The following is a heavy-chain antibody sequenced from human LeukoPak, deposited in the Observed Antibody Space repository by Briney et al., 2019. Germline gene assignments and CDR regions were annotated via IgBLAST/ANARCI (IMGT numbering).Heavy chain of an antibody. Sequence: ASVKVSCKASGYTFTSYGISWVPQAPGQGLEWMGWISAYNGNTNYAQKLQGRVTMTTGTSTSTAYMELRSLRSDDTAVYYCATCMVGEPWWFDPWGQGTLVTVSS. D-gene: IGHD2-15*01. CDR2: ISAYNGNT. CDR3: ATCMVGEPWWFDP. J-gene: IGHJ5*02. CDR1: GYTFTSYG. V-gene: IGHV1-18*01.